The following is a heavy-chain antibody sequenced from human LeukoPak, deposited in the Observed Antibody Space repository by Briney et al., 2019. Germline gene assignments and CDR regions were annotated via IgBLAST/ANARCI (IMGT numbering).Heavy chain of an antibody. CDR2: IIPIFGTA. CDR3: ARAPSRYSNLERSVGRWFYYYMDV. D-gene: IGHD4-11*01. Sequence: ASVKVSCKASGGTFSSYAISWVRQAPGQGLEWMGGIIPIFGTANYAQKFEDRVTLTADESTNTAYMELNSLRSEDTAVYYCARAPSRYSNLERSVGRWFYYYMDVWGQGTTVTVSS. CDR1: GGTFSSYA. J-gene: IGHJ6*03. V-gene: IGHV1-69*13.